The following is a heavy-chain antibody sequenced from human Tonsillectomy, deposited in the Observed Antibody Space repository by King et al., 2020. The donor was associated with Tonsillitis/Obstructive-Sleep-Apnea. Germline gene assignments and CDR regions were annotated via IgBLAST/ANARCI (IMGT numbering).Heavy chain of an antibody. CDR1: GFSFSSYG. Sequence: VQLVESGGGVVQPGRSLRLSCAASGFSFSSYGMHWGRQAPGKGLEWLAVIWYDGSNKYYADSVKGRFTISRDNSKNTVFLQMNSLRAEDTAVYFCAGSSHIAGGDQGEYNWLDPWGQGTLVTVSS. V-gene: IGHV3-33*01. CDR3: AGSSHIAGGDQGEYNWLDP. J-gene: IGHJ5*02. D-gene: IGHD2-21*02. CDR2: IWYDGSNK.